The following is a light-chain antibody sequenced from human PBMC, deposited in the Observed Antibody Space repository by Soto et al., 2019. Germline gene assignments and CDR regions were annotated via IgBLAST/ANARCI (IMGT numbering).Light chain of an antibody. V-gene: IGLV7-43*01. J-gene: IGLJ2*01. CDR3: LLYYGGARV. Sequence: QAVVTQEPSLTVSPGGTVTLTCASSTGAVTSGHYPNWFQRKPGQAPRALIYSTSNKYSWTPARFSGSLLGGEAALTLSGVQPEDEAEYYCLLYYGGARVFGGGTKLTVL. CDR2: STS. CDR1: TGAVTSGHY.